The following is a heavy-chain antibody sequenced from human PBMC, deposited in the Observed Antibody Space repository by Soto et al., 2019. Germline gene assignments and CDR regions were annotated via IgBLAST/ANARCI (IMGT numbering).Heavy chain of an antibody. CDR1: GGSISNYY. D-gene: IGHD6-19*01. CDR3: ARTSPVAGAFDY. CDR2: IYYTT. V-gene: IGHV4-59*01. Sequence: QVQLQESGPGLVKPSETLSLTCTVSGGSISNYYWSWIRQAPGKRLEWIGYIYYTTNYNPSPKSRVTISADTSTNQISLTLTSVTAADTAVYYCARTSPVAGAFDYWGQGTLVTVSS. J-gene: IGHJ4*02.